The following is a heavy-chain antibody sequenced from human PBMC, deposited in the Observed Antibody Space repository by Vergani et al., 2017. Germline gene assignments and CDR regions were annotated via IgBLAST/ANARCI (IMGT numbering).Heavy chain of an antibody. CDR2: ISAYNGNT. J-gene: IGHJ4*02. V-gene: IGHV1-18*01. CDR1: GYTFTSYD. D-gene: IGHD1-26*01. CDR3: ARDHYPLDMGATYY. Sequence: QVQLVQSGAEVKKPGASVKVSCKASGYTFTSYDINWVRQATGQGLEWMGWISAYNGNTNYAQKLQGRVTMTTDTSTSTAYMELRSLRSDDTAVYYCARDHYPLDMGATYYWGQGTLVTVSS.